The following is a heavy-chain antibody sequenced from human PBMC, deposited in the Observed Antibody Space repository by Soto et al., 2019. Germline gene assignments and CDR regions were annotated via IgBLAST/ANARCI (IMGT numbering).Heavy chain of an antibody. CDR2: ISSSSSYI. J-gene: IGHJ4*02. Sequence: PGGSLRLSCAASGFTFSSYSMNWVRQAPGKGLEWVSSISSSSSYIYYADSVKGRFTISRDNAKNSLYLQMNSLRAEDTAVYYCARAGSIVVVTAGIFDYRGQGTLVTVSS. CDR3: ARAGSIVVVTAGIFDY. CDR1: GFTFSSYS. V-gene: IGHV3-21*01. D-gene: IGHD2-21*02.